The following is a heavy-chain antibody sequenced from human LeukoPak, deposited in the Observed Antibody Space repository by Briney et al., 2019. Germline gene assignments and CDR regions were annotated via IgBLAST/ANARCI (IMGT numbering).Heavy chain of an antibody. CDR1: GFTVSSNY. Sequence: GGSLRLSCAASGFTVSSNYMSWVRQAPGKGLEWVSVIYSGGSTYYADSVKGRFTISRDNSKNTLYLQMNSLRAEDTAVYYCAKDRIEMATLTPVDYWGQGTLVTVSS. V-gene: IGHV3-53*01. CDR2: IYSGGST. J-gene: IGHJ4*02. CDR3: AKDRIEMATLTPVDY. D-gene: IGHD5-24*01.